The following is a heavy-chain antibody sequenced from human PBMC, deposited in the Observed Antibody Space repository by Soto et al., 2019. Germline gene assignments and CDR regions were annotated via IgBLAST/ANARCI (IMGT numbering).Heavy chain of an antibody. J-gene: IGHJ4*02. D-gene: IGHD3-22*01. Sequence: GGSLRLSCAASGFTLISYAMSWVRQAPGKGLEWVSAISGSGGSTYYADSVKGRFTISRDNSKNTLYLQMNSLRAEDTAVYYCARSTFYYDSSGYYYYFDYWGQG. V-gene: IGHV3-23*01. CDR1: GFTLISYA. CDR2: ISGSGGST. CDR3: ARSTFYYDSSGYYYYFDY.